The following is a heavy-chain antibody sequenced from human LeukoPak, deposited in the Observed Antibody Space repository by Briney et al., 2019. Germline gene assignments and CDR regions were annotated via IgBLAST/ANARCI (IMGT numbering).Heavy chain of an antibody. V-gene: IGHV3-21*01. CDR1: GFTFSSYS. CDR3: ARESIAAAGLNDAFDI. J-gene: IGHJ3*02. CDR2: ISSSSSYI. Sequence: GGSLRLSCAASGFTFSSYSMNWVRQAPGKGLEWVSSISSSSSYIYYADSVKGRFTISRDNAKNSLYLQMNSLRAEDTAVYYCARESIAAAGLNDAFDIWGQGTMVTVSS. D-gene: IGHD6-13*01.